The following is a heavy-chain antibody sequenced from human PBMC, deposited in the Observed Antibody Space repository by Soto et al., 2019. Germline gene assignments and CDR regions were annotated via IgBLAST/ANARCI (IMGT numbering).Heavy chain of an antibody. Sequence: PSETLSLTCIVSGGSIRGYYWNWVRQPAGKGLEWIGRIYNNEITDYNPSLKSRITMSLDTSKNQFSLKLRSVTAADTAVYYCAREMTGGSGRDVTDGSGTYPYCIDYWGQGTPVTVSS. CDR3: AREMTGGSGRDVTDGSGTYPYCIDY. D-gene: IGHD3-10*01. J-gene: IGHJ4*02. CDR2: IYNNEIT. V-gene: IGHV4-4*07. CDR1: GGSIRGYY.